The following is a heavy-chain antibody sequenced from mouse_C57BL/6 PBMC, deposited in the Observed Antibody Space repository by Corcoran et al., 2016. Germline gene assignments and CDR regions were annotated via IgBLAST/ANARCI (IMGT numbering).Heavy chain of an antibody. J-gene: IGHJ3*01. Sequence: EVQLQQSGPELVKPGASVKISCKASGYTFTDYYMNWVKQSHGKSLEWIGDINPNNGGTSYNQKFKGKATLTVDKSSSTAYMELRSLTSEDSAVYYCARWYDGYGWFAYWGQGTLVTVSA. CDR1: GYTFTDYY. CDR3: ARWYDGYGWFAY. CDR2: INPNNGGT. V-gene: IGHV1-26*01. D-gene: IGHD2-3*01.